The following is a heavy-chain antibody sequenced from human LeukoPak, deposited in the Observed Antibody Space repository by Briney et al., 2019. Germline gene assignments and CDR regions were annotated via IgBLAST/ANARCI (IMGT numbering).Heavy chain of an antibody. CDR3: ARAGGYSYGHDAFDI. D-gene: IGHD5-18*01. CDR2: INSDGSST. V-gene: IGHV3-74*01. CDR1: GFTFSSYW. J-gene: IGHJ3*02. Sequence: GGSLRLSCAASGFTFSSYWMHWVRQAPGKGLVWVSRINSDGSSTSYADSVKGRFTISRDNAKNSLYLQMNSLRAEDTAVYYCARAGGYSYGHDAFDIWGQGTMVTVSS.